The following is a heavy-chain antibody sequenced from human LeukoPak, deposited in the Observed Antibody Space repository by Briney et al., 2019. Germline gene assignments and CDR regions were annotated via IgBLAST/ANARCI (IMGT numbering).Heavy chain of an antibody. V-gene: IGHV4-59*11. CDR2: IYYSGST. Sequence: PSETLSLTCTVSGGSISSHYWSWIRQPPGKGLEWIGYIYYSGSTNYNPSLKSRVTMSVDTSKNQFSLKLSSVTAADTAVYYCARGVGSSGWFDYWGQGTLVTVSS. CDR3: ARGVGSSGWFDY. D-gene: IGHD6-19*01. CDR1: GGSISSHY. J-gene: IGHJ4*02.